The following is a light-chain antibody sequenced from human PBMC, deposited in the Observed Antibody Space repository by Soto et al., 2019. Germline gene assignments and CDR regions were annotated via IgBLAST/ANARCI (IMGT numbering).Light chain of an antibody. V-gene: IGKV3-20*01. Sequence: EMVVTQSPVTLSLSPGERATLSCRTSQSPYSTYLAWYQQKPGQAPRLLIYGASDRAAGIPDRFTGSGSGTDLTLTISRLEPEDFAVYYCQRYGTSSSFGGGTKVEIK. CDR1: QSPYSTY. CDR3: QRYGTSSS. J-gene: IGKJ4*01. CDR2: GAS.